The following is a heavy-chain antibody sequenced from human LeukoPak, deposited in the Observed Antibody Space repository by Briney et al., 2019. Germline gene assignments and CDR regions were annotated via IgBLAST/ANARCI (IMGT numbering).Heavy chain of an antibody. D-gene: IGHD6-13*01. CDR1: GGSISSSSYY. V-gene: IGHV4-39*01. CDR3: ARKGVAAAGPNWFDP. Sequence: SETLSLTCTVSGGSISSSSYYWGWIRQPPGKGLEWIGSIYYSGSTYYNPPLKSRVTISVDTSKNQFSLKLSSVTAAETAVYYCARKGVAAAGPNWFDPWGQGTLVTVSS. CDR2: IYYSGST. J-gene: IGHJ5*02.